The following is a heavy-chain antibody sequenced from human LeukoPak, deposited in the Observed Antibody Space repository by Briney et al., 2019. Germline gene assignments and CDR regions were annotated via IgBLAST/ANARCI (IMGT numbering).Heavy chain of an antibody. D-gene: IGHD2-15*01. CDR2: IKQDGSEK. V-gene: IGHV3-7*04. CDR3: AGVVAAADNWFDP. CDR1: GFTFSSYW. J-gene: IGHJ5*02. Sequence: GGSLRLSCAASGFTFSSYWMSWVRQAPGKGLEWVANIKQDGSEKYYVDSVKGRFTISRDNAKNSLYLQMNSLRAEDTAVYYCAGVVAAADNWFDPWGQGTLVTVSS.